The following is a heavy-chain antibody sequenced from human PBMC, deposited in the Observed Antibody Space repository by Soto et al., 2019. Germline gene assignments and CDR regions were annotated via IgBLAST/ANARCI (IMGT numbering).Heavy chain of an antibody. D-gene: IGHD6-19*01. CDR1: GYTFRSYG. CDR2: ISVDSGEA. CDR3: SREISSTWAKTWVDA. Sequence: ASVKVSCKASGYTFRSYGVTWVRQAPGQGLEWLGWISVDSGEATYAQSLKDRLTFTADASATTAFMELKSLRSDDTAIYYCSREISSTWAKTWVDAGGRGPRATFSS. J-gene: IGHJ1*01. V-gene: IGHV1-18*01.